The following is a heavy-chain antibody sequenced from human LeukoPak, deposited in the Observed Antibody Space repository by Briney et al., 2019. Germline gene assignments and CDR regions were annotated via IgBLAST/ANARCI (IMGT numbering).Heavy chain of an antibody. J-gene: IGHJ4*02. Sequence: GGSLRLSCAASGLTFSSYWMSWVRQTPGKGLEWVANIKQDGSEKYYVDSVKGRFTISRDNAKNSLYLQMNSLRAEDTAVYYCARESHSSGWYPLDYWGQGTLVTVSS. D-gene: IGHD6-19*01. CDR2: IKQDGSEK. CDR3: ARESHSSGWYPLDY. CDR1: GLTFSSYW. V-gene: IGHV3-7*01.